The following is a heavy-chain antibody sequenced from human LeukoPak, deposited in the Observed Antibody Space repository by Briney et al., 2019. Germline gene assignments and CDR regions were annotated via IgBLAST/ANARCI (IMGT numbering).Heavy chain of an antibody. CDR1: GYTFTSYG. V-gene: IGHV1-18*01. CDR2: ISAYNGNT. CDR3: ARGTILRDYVWGSYRYFDY. J-gene: IGHJ4*02. D-gene: IGHD3-16*02. Sequence: ASVKVSCTASGYTFTSYGISWVRQAPGQGLEWMGWISAYNGNTNYAQKLQGRVTMTTDTSTSTAYMELRSLRSDDTAVYYCARGTILRDYVWGSYRYFDYWGQGTLVTVSS.